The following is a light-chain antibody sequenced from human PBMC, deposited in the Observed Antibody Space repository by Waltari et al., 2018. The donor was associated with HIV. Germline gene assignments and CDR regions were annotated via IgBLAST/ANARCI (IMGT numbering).Light chain of an antibody. Sequence: DIRVTQSPSSVSASAGDRVTITCRASQYVGNWLAWYQQKPGKAPELLIHDISTLQSGVPSRFSGSGSGTDFTLTISSLQPEDIATYYCQQANIFPLTFGGGTKVEIK. CDR3: QQANIFPLT. J-gene: IGKJ4*01. CDR1: QYVGNW. CDR2: DIS. V-gene: IGKV1-12*01.